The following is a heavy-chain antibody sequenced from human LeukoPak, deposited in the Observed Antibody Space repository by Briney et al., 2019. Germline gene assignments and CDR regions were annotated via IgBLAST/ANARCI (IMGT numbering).Heavy chain of an antibody. CDR1: GGSISRSSYY. D-gene: IGHD6-19*01. CDR2: IYYSGST. Sequence: SETLSLTCTVSGGSISRSSYYWGWIRQPPGKGLEWIGSIYYSGSTNYNPSLKSRVTMSVDTSKNQFSLKLSSVTAADTATYYCARLNSGWNYYFDYWGQGTLVTVSS. J-gene: IGHJ4*02. CDR3: ARLNSGWNYYFDY. V-gene: IGHV4-39*01.